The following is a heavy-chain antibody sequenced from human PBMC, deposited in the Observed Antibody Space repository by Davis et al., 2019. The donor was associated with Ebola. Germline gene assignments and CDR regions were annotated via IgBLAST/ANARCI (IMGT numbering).Heavy chain of an antibody. CDR2: IRSKAYGGTT. V-gene: IGHV3-49*03. Sequence: GGSLRLSCAASGFTFGDYAMSWFRQAPGKGLEWVGFIRSKAYGGTTEYAASVKGRFTISRDDSKSIAYLQMNSLRAEDTAVYYCARDTAGYSGYGRGYYYGMDVWGQGTTVTVSS. D-gene: IGHD5-12*01. CDR3: ARDTAGYSGYGRGYYYGMDV. CDR1: GFTFGDYA. J-gene: IGHJ6*02.